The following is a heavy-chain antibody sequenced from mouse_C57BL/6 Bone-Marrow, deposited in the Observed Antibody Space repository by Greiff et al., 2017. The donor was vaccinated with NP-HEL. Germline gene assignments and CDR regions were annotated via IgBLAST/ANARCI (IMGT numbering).Heavy chain of an antibody. D-gene: IGHD2-1*01. CDR2: IYPSDSET. CDR3: ARWGNYVFDY. J-gene: IGHJ2*01. CDR1: GYTFTSYW. Sequence: QVQLQQPGAELVRPGSSAKLSCKASGYTFTSYWMDWVKQRPGQGLEWIGNIYPSDSETHYNQKFKDKATLTVDKSPSTAYMQLSSLTSEDSAVYYCARWGNYVFDYWGQGTTLTVSS. V-gene: IGHV1-61*01.